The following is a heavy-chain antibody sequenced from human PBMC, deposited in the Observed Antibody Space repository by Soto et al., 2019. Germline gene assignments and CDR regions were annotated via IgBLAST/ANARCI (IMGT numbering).Heavy chain of an antibody. CDR1: GYTFTAYA. V-gene: IGHV1-3*04. D-gene: IGHD6-19*01. Sequence: ASVKVSCKASGYTFTAYAMHWVRQAPGQRLEWMGWINTGNGNTKYSQKFQGRVTITRDTSASTAYMELGSLRSEDTDIYYCAAHSSSRYTYSMDVCGQGTAVTVP. J-gene: IGHJ6*02. CDR3: AAHSSSRYTYSMDV. CDR2: INTGNGNT.